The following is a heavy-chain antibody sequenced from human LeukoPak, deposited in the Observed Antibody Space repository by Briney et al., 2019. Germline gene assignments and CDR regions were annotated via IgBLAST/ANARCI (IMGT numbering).Heavy chain of an antibody. CDR3: ARNQIAAAGPREFYFDY. J-gene: IGHJ4*02. Sequence: PSETLSLTCAVYGGSFSGYYWSWIRQPPGKGLEWIGEINHSGSTNYNPSLKSRVTISVDTSKNQFSLKLSSVTAADTAVYYCARNQIAAAGPREFYFDYWGQGTLVTVSS. D-gene: IGHD6-13*01. CDR2: INHSGST. V-gene: IGHV4-34*01. CDR1: GGSFSGYY.